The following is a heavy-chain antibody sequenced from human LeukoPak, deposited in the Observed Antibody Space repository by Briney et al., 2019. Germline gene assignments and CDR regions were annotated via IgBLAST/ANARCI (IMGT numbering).Heavy chain of an antibody. D-gene: IGHD1-1*01. CDR3: ARLQVHEISFDY. CDR2: IYSGGPT. J-gene: IGHJ4*02. Sequence: GGSLRLSCAASGFTVSSNYMSWVRQAPGKGLEWVSVIYSGGPTYYADSVKARFTISRDNSKNTLYLQMNSLRADDTAVYYCARLQVHEISFDYWGQGTLVTASS. CDR1: GFTVSSNY. V-gene: IGHV3-53*01.